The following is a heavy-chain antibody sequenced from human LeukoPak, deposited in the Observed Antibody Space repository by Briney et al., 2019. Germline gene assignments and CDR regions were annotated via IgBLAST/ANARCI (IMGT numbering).Heavy chain of an antibody. D-gene: IGHD6-6*01. Sequence: GTSLRLSCAASGYTFTDHGMHWVRQAPGKGLEWVADIWFDGSQQYYADAVKGRFTISRDISKSIPYLQMNSLRAEDTGVYYCARDLAAARLDFRGQGTLVTVSS. J-gene: IGHJ4*02. V-gene: IGHV3-33*01. CDR3: ARDLAAARLDF. CDR1: GYTFTDHG. CDR2: IWFDGSQQ.